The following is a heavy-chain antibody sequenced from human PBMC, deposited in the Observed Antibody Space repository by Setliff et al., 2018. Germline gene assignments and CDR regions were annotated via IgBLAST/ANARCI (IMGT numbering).Heavy chain of an antibody. J-gene: IGHJ5*02. D-gene: IGHD3-10*01. V-gene: IGHV4-61*02. CDR2: IHASGST. CDR1: GGSISSGDHY. Sequence: SETLSLTCTVSGGSISSGDHYWSWIRQPAGKGLEWIGRIHASGSTNYNPSLKSRVTISVDTSMNQFSLKLTTVTAADTAVYYCARSGDYGSGRLSPWGQGTLVTVSS. CDR3: ARSGDYGSGRLSP.